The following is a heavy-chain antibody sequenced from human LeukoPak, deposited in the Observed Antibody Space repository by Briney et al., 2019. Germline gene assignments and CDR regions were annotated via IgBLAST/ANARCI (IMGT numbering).Heavy chain of an antibody. V-gene: IGHV4-4*07. Sequence: SETLSLTCTVSGASISNYYWSWIRQPAGKGLEWIGRIYTSGSTNYNPSLKSRVTMSVDTSKNQFSLKLSSVTAADTAVYYCASFGVFQYLDYWGQGTLVTVSS. J-gene: IGHJ4*02. CDR3: ASFGVFQYLDY. D-gene: IGHD2-8*01. CDR1: GASISNYY. CDR2: IYTSGST.